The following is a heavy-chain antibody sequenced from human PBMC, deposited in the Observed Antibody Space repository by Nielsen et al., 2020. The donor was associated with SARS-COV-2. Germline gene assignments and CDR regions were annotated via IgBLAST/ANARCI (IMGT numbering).Heavy chain of an antibody. CDR1: TFTFSSFT. D-gene: IGHD6-13*01. V-gene: IGHV3-21*01. CDR2: ISSGDGDYI. Sequence: GESLKISCAASTFTFSSFTLNWVRQAPGKGLEWISSISSGDGDYIYYADSVKGRFTISRDNAKNSLFLQMNSLRAEDTAVYYCARASGQIILGYYYGMDVWGQGTTVTVSS. CDR3: ARASGQIILGYYYGMDV. J-gene: IGHJ6*02.